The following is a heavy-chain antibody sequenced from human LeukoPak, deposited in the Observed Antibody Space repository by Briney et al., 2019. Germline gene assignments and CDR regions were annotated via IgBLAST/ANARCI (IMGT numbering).Heavy chain of an antibody. J-gene: IGHJ4*02. Sequence: PGGSLRLSCAASGFTFSDYYMSWIRQAPGKGLEWVSYISSSSSYKNYANSVKGRFTISRDNAKNSLYLQMNSLRAEDTAMYYCARDYYGSGSSPFDYWGQGTLVTVSS. V-gene: IGHV3-11*06. CDR1: GFTFSDYY. D-gene: IGHD3-10*01. CDR3: ARDYYGSGSSPFDY. CDR2: ISSSSSYK.